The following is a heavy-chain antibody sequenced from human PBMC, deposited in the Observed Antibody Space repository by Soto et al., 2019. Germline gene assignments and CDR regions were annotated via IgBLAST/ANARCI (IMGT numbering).Heavy chain of an antibody. D-gene: IGHD1-26*01. V-gene: IGHV3-33*01. Sequence: GGSLRLSCAASGFTFSNYGMHWVRQAPGKGLEWVAIIWYDGSNDYYVDSVKGRFTISRDNSKNTLSLQMNSLRAKDTAVYYCARDRWEFQLFYYGLDVWGQGTTVTVSS. CDR3: ARDRWEFQLFYYGLDV. CDR2: IWYDGSND. J-gene: IGHJ6*02. CDR1: GFTFSNYG.